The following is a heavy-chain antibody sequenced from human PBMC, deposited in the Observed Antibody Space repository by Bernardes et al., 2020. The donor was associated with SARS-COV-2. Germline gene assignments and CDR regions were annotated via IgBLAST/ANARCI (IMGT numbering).Heavy chain of an antibody. J-gene: IGHJ3*01. V-gene: IGHV3-15*01. Sequence: GGSLRLSCVASGFTFTDSWLNWFRQTPGTGLEWVGRITNTGKTVYVAPVKGRFTISRDNSKNMVYLQMDSLKTDDTGVYYCTSRLPTSAVVEVWGQGTRVNVSS. CDR2: ITNTGKT. CDR3: TSRLPTSAVVEV. CDR1: GFTFTDSW. D-gene: IGHD6-19*01.